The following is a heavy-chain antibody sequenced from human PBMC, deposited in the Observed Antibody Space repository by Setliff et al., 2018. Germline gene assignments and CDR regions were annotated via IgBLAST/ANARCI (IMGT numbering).Heavy chain of an antibody. CDR1: GVSISTSY. Sequence: SETLSLTCNVSGVSISTSYWSWIRQSPGKGLEWIGNIVYKGMTNYNPSLKSRVTISVDTPRNQISLRLNSVTAADTAVYYCARAGDAAAGRKGVFDHWGQGTLVTSPQ. V-gene: IGHV4-59*13. D-gene: IGHD6-13*01. CDR3: ARAGDAAAGRKGVFDH. J-gene: IGHJ4*02. CDR2: IVYKGMT.